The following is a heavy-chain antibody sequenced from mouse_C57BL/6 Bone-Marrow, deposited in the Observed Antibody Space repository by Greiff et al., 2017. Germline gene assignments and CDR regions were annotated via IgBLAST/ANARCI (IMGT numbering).Heavy chain of an antibody. D-gene: IGHD2-1*01. CDR1: GFTFTDYY. J-gene: IGHJ1*03. V-gene: IGHV7-3*01. CDR2: IRNKANGYTT. Sequence: EVKLMESGGGLVQPGGSLSLSCAASGFTFTDYYMSWVRQPPGKGLEWLGFIRNKANGYTTEYSASVKGRFTISRDNSQSILYLQMNALRAEDSATYYCAKLYGNCVWYFDVWGTGTTVTVSS. CDR3: AKLYGNCVWYFDV.